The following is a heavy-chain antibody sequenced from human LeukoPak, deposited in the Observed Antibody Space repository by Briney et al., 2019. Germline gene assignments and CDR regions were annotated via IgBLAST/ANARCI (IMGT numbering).Heavy chain of an antibody. CDR2: IYYSGST. Sequence: SETLSLTCTVSGGSISSYYWSWIRQPPGKGLEWIGYIYYSGSTNYNPSLKSRVTISVDTSKNQFSLKLSSVTAADTAVYYCARDYQNGRELPGFQHWGQGTLVTVSS. CDR3: ARDYQNGRELPGFQH. D-gene: IGHD1-26*01. V-gene: IGHV4-59*01. J-gene: IGHJ1*01. CDR1: GGSISSYY.